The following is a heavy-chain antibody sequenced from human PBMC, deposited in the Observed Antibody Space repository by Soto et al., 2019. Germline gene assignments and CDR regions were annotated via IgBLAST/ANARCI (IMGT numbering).Heavy chain of an antibody. CDR3: ARDMGAYCGGDCYSTWFDP. V-gene: IGHV1-18*01. CDR1: GYTFTSYG. J-gene: IGHJ5*02. D-gene: IGHD2-21*02. Sequence: QVQLVQSGAEVKKPGASVKVSCKASGYTFTSYGISWVRQAPGQGLEWMGWISAYNGNTNYAQKLQGRVTMTTDTSTSTAYRELRSLRAAEPPGYYCARDMGAYCGGDCYSTWFDPRGQGPRVTVSS. CDR2: ISAYNGNT.